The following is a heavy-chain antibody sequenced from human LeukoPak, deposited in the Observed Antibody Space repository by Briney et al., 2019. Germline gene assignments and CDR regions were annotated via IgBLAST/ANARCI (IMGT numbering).Heavy chain of an antibody. CDR1: GFTFSSYE. Sequence: GGSLRLSCAASGFTFSSYEMNWVRQAPGKGLEWVSYISSSGSTIYYADSIRGRFTISSDNAENTLYLQMNSLRAEDTAVYFCARGYGSYADYWGQGTLVTVSS. V-gene: IGHV3-48*03. D-gene: IGHD1-26*01. CDR3: ARGYGSYADY. CDR2: ISSSGSTI. J-gene: IGHJ4*02.